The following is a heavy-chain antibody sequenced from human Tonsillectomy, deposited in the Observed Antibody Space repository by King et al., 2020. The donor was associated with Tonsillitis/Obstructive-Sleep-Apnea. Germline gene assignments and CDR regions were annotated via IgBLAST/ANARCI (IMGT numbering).Heavy chain of an antibody. Sequence: GQLVQSGAEVKKPGESLKISCQGSGYSFTTYWIGWVRQMPGKGLEWMGIIYPGDSDTRYSPSFQGQVTISADKAISTAYLQGSSLKASDTAMYYCARKSDGDYWALGYWGQGTLVTVSS. CDR1: GYSFTTYW. CDR3: ARKSDGDYWALGY. CDR2: IYPGDSDT. V-gene: IGHV5-51*01. D-gene: IGHD4-17*01. J-gene: IGHJ4*02.